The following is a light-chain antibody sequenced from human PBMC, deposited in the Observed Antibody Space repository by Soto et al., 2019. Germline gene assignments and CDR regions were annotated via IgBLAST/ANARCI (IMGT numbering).Light chain of an antibody. CDR3: QQYNAYPWT. Sequence: DIQMTQSPSTVSAYVGDSVTITCRASQSISSWLAWYQQKPGKAPKLLIYKASTLESGVPSNFSGSGSGTEFTLTISSLQPEDFATYYCQQYNAYPWTFGQGTRWIS. CDR1: QSISSW. V-gene: IGKV1-5*03. CDR2: KAS. J-gene: IGKJ1*01.